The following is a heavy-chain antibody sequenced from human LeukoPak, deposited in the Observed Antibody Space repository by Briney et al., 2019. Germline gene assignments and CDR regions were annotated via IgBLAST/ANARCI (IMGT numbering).Heavy chain of an antibody. Sequence: SQTLSLTCTVSGGSISSGSYYWSWIRQPAGKGLEIIGRIYTSGSTNYSPSLESRVTISVDTSKNQFSLKLSSVTAADTAVYFCARDAPRSSWYLDYWDQGTLVTVSS. CDR1: GGSISSGSYY. CDR2: IYTSGST. D-gene: IGHD6-13*01. V-gene: IGHV4-61*02. CDR3: ARDAPRSSWYLDY. J-gene: IGHJ4*02.